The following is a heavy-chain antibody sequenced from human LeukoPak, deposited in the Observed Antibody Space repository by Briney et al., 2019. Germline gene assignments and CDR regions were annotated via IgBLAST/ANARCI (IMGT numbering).Heavy chain of an antibody. D-gene: IGHD3-10*01. CDR3: ARVRGSYSVDY. V-gene: IGHV3-11*04. Sequence: PGGSLILPCAASGFTFSDYYMSWIRQAPGKGLEWISYISTSGTTTYYADSVKGRFTISRDDAKNSLYLQMNSLRADDTALYYCARVRGSYSVDYWGQGTLVTVSS. CDR2: ISTSGTTT. CDR1: GFTFSDYY. J-gene: IGHJ4*02.